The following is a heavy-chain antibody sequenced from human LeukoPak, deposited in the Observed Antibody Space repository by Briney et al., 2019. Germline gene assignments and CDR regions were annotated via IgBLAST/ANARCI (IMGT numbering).Heavy chain of an antibody. J-gene: IGHJ4*02. V-gene: IGHV3-20*04. Sequence: GGSLRLSCAASGFTFSNYGMTWVRQAPGKGLEWVSTIYWNGDSTTYADSVKGRFTISRDNAKNSLYLQMNSLRDEDTAFYYCVKLEYYFDSTGYLDSWGQGSLVTVSS. CDR2: IYWNGDST. CDR3: VKLEYYFDSTGYLDS. CDR1: GFTFSNYG. D-gene: IGHD3-22*01.